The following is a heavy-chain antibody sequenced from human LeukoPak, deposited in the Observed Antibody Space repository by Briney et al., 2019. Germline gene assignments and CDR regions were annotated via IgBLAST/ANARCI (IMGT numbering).Heavy chain of an antibody. J-gene: IGHJ4*02. CDR2: IYPGDSDT. D-gene: IGHD5-12*01. CDR1: GYSFTSYW. Sequence: GESLKISCKGSGYSFTSYWISWVRQMPGKGLEWMGIIYPGDSDTRYSPSFQGQVTISADKSISTAYLQWSSLKASDTATYYCALRRYSDRYYFDYWGQGTLVTVSS. CDR3: ALRRYSDRYYFDY. V-gene: IGHV5-51*01.